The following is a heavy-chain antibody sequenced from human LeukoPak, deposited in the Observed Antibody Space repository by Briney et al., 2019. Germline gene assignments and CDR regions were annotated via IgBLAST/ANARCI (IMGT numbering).Heavy chain of an antibody. V-gene: IGHV1-8*01. Sequence: ASVRVSCKASGYTFTSYDIKRGRQAAGQGGGGRGWMNPNSGKTGYAKKFKGRGTTTSNTSITTAYLELSSLSSEATAVYYCARVQTGSYGYWGQGTLVTVSS. CDR2: MNPNSGKT. D-gene: IGHD1-1*01. CDR1: GYTFTSYD. J-gene: IGHJ4*02. CDR3: ARVQTGSYGY.